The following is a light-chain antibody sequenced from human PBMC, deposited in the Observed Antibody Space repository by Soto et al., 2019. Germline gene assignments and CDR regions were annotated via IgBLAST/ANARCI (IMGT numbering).Light chain of an antibody. J-gene: IGLJ2*01. CDR2: DVS. Sequence: ALTQPASVSGSPGQSITISCTGTSSDVGGYNYVSWYQQHPGKAPKLMIYDVSNRPSGVSNRFSGSKSGNTASLTISGLQAEDEADYYCSSYASSSTVLFGGGTKVTVL. V-gene: IGLV2-14*01. CDR3: SSYASSSTVL. CDR1: SSDVGGYNY.